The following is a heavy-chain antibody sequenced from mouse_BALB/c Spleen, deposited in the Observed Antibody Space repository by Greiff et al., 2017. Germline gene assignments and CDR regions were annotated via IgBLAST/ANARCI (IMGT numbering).Heavy chain of an antibody. CDR3: AREGDYDYDAMDY. Sequence: EVKLMESGPGLVKPSQSLSLTCTVTGYSITSDYAWNWIRQFPGNKLEWMGYISYSGSTSYNPSLKSRISITRDTSKNQFFLQLNSVTTEDTATYYCAREGDYDYDAMDYWGQGTSVTVSS. J-gene: IGHJ4*01. D-gene: IGHD1-1*02. CDR2: ISYSGST. V-gene: IGHV3-2*02. CDR1: GYSITSDYA.